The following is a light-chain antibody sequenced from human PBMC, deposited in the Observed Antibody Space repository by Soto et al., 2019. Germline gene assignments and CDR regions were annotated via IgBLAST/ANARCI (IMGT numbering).Light chain of an antibody. CDR1: QSISSY. CDR3: QQSYSTPLYT. J-gene: IGKJ2*01. CDR2: AAS. Sequence: DIQMTQSPSSLSASVGDRVTITCRASQSISSYLNWYQQKPGKAPKLLIYAASSLQSGVPSRFSASGSGTDFTLTIRSLQPEDFATYYCQQSYSTPLYTFGQGTKLEIK. V-gene: IGKV1-39*01.